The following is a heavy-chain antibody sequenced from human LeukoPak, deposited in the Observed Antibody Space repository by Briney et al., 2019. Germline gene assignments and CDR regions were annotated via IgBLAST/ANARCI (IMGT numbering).Heavy chain of an antibody. CDR1: GGTFSSYA. D-gene: IGHD3-22*01. V-gene: IGHV1-69*04. CDR2: IIPILGIA. CDR3: ARGTGYYYDSSGYYYHYYYGMDV. J-gene: IGHJ6*02. Sequence: ASVKVSCKASGGTFSSYAISWVRQAPGQGLEWMGRIIPILGIANYTQKFQGRVTITADKSTSTAYMELSSLRSEDTAVYYCARGTGYYYDSSGYYYHYYYGMDVWGQGTTVTVSS.